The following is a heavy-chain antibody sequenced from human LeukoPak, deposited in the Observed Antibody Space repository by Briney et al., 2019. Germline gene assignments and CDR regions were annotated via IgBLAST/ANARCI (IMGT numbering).Heavy chain of an antibody. Sequence: SETLSLTCTVSGGSISSYYWSWIRQSPGKGLEWIGYIFYSGSTNYSPSLKSRVTISVDTSKNQFSLKLSSVTAADTAVYYCARGGSGPYPRLDYWGQGSQVTVSS. CDR3: ARGGSGPYPRLDY. J-gene: IGHJ4*02. CDR2: IFYSGST. V-gene: IGHV4-59*01. D-gene: IGHD6-19*01. CDR1: GGSISSYY.